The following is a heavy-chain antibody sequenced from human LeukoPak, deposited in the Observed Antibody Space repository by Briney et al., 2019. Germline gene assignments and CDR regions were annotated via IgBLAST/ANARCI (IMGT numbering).Heavy chain of an antibody. CDR1: GYTFTSYD. V-gene: IGHV1-8*01. Sequence: ASVKVSCKASGYTFTSYDINWVRQATGQGLEWMGWMNPNSGNTGYAQKFQGRVTMTRNTSISTAYMELSSLRSEDTAVYYCARRSSSGGAFDIWGQGTMVTVSS. CDR3: ARRSSSGGAFDI. J-gene: IGHJ3*02. D-gene: IGHD6-6*01. CDR2: MNPNSGNT.